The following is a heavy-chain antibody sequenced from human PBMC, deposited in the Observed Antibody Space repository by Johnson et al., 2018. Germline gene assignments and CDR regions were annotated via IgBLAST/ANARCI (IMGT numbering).Heavy chain of an antibody. V-gene: IGHV1-8*01. CDR2: MNPNSGNS. CDR3: ARFVPLSGMDV. D-gene: IGHD3-10*02. CDR1: GYTFTSYD. Sequence: QVQLVQSGAEVKKPGASVKVSCQASGYTFTSYDINWVRQATGQGLEWMGWMNPNSGNSGYAQKFQDRVTMTRNTSISPAYMEPSSLRSEDTAVFFCARFVPLSGMDVWGQGPTVTVSS. J-gene: IGHJ6*02.